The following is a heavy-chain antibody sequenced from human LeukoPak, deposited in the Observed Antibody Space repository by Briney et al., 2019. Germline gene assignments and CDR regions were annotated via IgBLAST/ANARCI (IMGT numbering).Heavy chain of an antibody. CDR3: ARPRRAERDEDF. CDR1: GYSFTNYW. V-gene: IGHV5-51*01. J-gene: IGHJ4*02. D-gene: IGHD1-1*01. Sequence: GESLKISCKASGYSFTNYWIGWVRQMPGKGLEWVAMINPDDTNIAYSPSFQGQVTISADRSISTAYLQWSSLKASDTAMYYCARPRRAERDEDFWGQGSLLTVSS. CDR2: INPDDTNI.